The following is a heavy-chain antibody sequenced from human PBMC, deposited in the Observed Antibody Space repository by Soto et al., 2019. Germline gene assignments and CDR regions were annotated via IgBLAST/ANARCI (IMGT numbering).Heavy chain of an antibody. CDR2: INHRGST. J-gene: IGHJ4*02. Sequence: PSETLSLTCAVYGGSFSGHYWSWIRQYPGKGLEWIAEINHRGSTNYNPSLKSRVTMSVDTSKNQFSLKLSSVTAADTAVYYCARDKYGSGSYDYWGQGTLVTVSS. D-gene: IGHD3-10*01. CDR1: GGSFSGHY. V-gene: IGHV4-34*01. CDR3: ARDKYGSGSYDY.